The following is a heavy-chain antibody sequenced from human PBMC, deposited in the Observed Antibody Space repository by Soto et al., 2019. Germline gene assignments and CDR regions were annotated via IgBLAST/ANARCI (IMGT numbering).Heavy chain of an antibody. D-gene: IGHD6-19*01. V-gene: IGHV3-23*01. CDR3: ARGPGIAVDYSYYMDV. Sequence: GGSLRLSCAASGYTFGSYAMSWVLQAPGKGLEWFSAISGSGGSTYYADSVKGRFTISRDNSKNTLYLQMNSLRAEDTAVYYCARGPGIAVDYSYYMDVCGKATTVSRSS. CDR1: GYTFGSYA. CDR2: ISGSGGST. J-gene: IGHJ6*03.